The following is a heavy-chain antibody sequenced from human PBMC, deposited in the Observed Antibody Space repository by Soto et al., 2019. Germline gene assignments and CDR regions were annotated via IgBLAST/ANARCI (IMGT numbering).Heavy chain of an antibody. CDR2: IKSKTDGGTT. CDR3: TTDPPLISRRRDFDI. V-gene: IGHV3-15*01. CDR1: GFTFSNAW. J-gene: IGHJ3*02. D-gene: IGHD1-1*01. Sequence: PGGSLRLSCAASGFTFSNAWMSWVRQAPGKGLEWVGRIKSKTDGGTTDYAAPVKGRFTISRDDSKNTLYLQMNSLKTEDTAVYYCTTDPPLISRRRDFDIWGQGTMVTVS.